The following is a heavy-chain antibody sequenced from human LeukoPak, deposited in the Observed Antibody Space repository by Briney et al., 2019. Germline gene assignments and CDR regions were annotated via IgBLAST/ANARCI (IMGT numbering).Heavy chain of an antibody. CDR2: ISSSSSYT. J-gene: IGHJ4*02. CDR3: ARDWGVDYCSSTSCRIY. D-gene: IGHD2-2*01. V-gene: IGHV3-11*05. Sequence: PGGSLRLSCAASGFTFSDYYMSWIRQAPGKGLEWVSYISSSSSYTNYADSVKGRFTISRDNAKNSLYLQMNSLRAEGTAVYYCARDWGVDYCSSTSCRIYWGQGTLVTVSS. CDR1: GFTFSDYY.